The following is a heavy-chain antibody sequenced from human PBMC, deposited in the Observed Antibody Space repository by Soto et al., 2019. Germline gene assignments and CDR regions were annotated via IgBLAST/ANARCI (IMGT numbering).Heavy chain of an antibody. Sequence: QVQLQESGPGLVKPSETLSLTCTVSGGSISSHYWSWMRQPPGKGLEWIAYIYYSGSTKYNPSLKSRVTTSIDMSKHHFSLNLSSVPAADTAVYYCARGYYYFDYWGQGTLVTVSS. D-gene: IGHD2-15*01. CDR1: GGSISSHY. V-gene: IGHV4-59*11. CDR3: ARGYYYFDY. J-gene: IGHJ4*02. CDR2: IYYSGST.